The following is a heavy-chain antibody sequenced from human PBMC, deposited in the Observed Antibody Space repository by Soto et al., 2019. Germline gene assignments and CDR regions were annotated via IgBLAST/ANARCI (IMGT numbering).Heavy chain of an antibody. V-gene: IGHV4-34*01. D-gene: IGHD6-13*01. CDR1: GGSFSGYY. CDR2: INHSGST. CDR3: AREKPYSSSWYHDY. J-gene: IGHJ4*02. Sequence: SETMSLTCAVYGGSFSGYYWSWIRQPPGKGLEWIGEINHSGSTNYNPSLKSRVTISVDTSKNQFSLKLSSVTAADTAVYYCAREKPYSSSWYHDYWGQGTLVTVSS.